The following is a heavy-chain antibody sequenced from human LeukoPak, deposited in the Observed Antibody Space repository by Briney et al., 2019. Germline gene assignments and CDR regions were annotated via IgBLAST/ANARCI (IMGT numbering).Heavy chain of an antibody. CDR2: INHSGST. CDR3: ARVKQQLSGYYYYYYMDV. J-gene: IGHJ6*03. CDR1: GGSFSGYY. D-gene: IGHD6-13*01. V-gene: IGHV4-34*01. Sequence: SETLSLTCAVYGGSFSGYYWSWIRQPPGKGLEWIGEINHSGSTNYNPSLKSRVTISVDTSKNQFSLKLSSVTAADTAVYYCARVKQQLSGYYYYYYMDVWGKGTTVTVSS.